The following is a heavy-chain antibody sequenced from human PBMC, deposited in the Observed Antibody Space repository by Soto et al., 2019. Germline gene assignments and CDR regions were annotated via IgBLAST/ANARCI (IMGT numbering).Heavy chain of an antibody. D-gene: IGHD1-1*01. CDR3: ARGLNWNAGMDA. Sequence: ASVKVSCKASGYTFTGYYMHCVRQAPGQGLEWMGWINPNSGGTNYAQKFQGRVSMTRDTSISTAYMELSRLRSDDTAVYYCARGLNWNAGMDAWGQGTTVTVSS. V-gene: IGHV1-2*02. CDR2: INPNSGGT. CDR1: GYTFTGYY. J-gene: IGHJ6*02.